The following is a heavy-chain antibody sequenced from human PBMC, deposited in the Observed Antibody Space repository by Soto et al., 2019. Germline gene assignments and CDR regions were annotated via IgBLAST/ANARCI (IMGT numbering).Heavy chain of an antibody. D-gene: IGHD2-15*01. Sequence: SETLSLTCTVSGGSTSSGNYYWSWIRQPPGKGLEWIGFISYSGSAYYNPSLKSRVTISVDTSKNQFSLSLSFVTAADTAVYYCATMGTPATGLYYFDYWGQGTLVTVSS. CDR3: ATMGTPATGLYYFDY. V-gene: IGHV4-30-4*01. J-gene: IGHJ4*02. CDR1: GGSTSSGNYY. CDR2: ISYSGSA.